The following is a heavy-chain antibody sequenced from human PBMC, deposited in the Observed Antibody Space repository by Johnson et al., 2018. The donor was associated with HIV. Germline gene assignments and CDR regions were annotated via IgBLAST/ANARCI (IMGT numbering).Heavy chain of an antibody. D-gene: IGHD4-23*01. Sequence: VQLVESGGGMVKPGGSLRLSCAASGFTFSNAWMSWVRQAPGKGLEWVGRIKSKTDGGTIDYAAPVTGRFTISRDDSKNTLYLQINSLRAEDTAVYYCAKVGATVITPRGEAFDIWGQGEMVTVSS. CDR2: IKSKTDGGTI. CDR3: AKVGATVITPRGEAFDI. J-gene: IGHJ3*02. CDR1: GFTFSNAW. V-gene: IGHV3-15*01.